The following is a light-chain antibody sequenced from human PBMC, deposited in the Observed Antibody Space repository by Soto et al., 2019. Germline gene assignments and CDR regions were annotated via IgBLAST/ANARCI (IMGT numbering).Light chain of an antibody. CDR2: GAS. CDR1: QSVSSSY. V-gene: IGKV3-20*01. J-gene: IGKJ1*01. Sequence: EIALTQSPGTLSLSPGERATLSCRASQSVSSSYLAWYQQKPGQAPRLLIYGASSRATGIPDRFSGSGSGTDFTLTISRLEPEDFSVYYGQQDGSSPWTFGQGTKVEIK. CDR3: QQDGSSPWT.